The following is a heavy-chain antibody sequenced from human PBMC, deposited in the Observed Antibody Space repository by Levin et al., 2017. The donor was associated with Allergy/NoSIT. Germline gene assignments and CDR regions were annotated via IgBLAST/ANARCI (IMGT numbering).Heavy chain of an antibody. V-gene: IGHV1-2*02. Sequence: GESLKISCKASGYTFTGYYMHWVRQAPGQGLEWMGWINPNSGGTNYAQKFQGRVTMTRDTYIGTAYLELSRRRSDDTAVYYCARSPRGAGSPKRKRDYWGQGTLVTVSS. J-gene: IGHJ4*02. CDR1: GYTFTGYY. CDR2: INPNSGGT. CDR3: ARSPRGAGSPKRKRDY. D-gene: IGHD3-10*01.